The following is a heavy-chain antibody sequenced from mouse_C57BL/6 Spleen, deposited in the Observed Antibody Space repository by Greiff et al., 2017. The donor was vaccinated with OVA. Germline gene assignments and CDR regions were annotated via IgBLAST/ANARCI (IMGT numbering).Heavy chain of an antibody. J-gene: IGHJ4*01. V-gene: IGHV1-53*01. CDR2: INPSNGGT. Sequence: QVQLQQPGTELVKPGASVKLSCKASGYTFTSYWMHWVKQRPGQGLEWIGNINPSNGGTNYNEKFKSKATLSVDKSSSTAYLQLSSLTSEDSAVYYCARSPDYYGSSDAMDYWGQGTSVTVSS. CDR1: GYTFTSYW. CDR3: ARSPDYYGSSDAMDY. D-gene: IGHD1-1*01.